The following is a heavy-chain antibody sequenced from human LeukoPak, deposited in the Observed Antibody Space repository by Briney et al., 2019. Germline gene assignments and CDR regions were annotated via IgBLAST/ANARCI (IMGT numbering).Heavy chain of an antibody. Sequence: PGGSLRLSCSASGFTFSDYSMNWVRQAPGKGLEWVAYIKSNIYYAESVKGRFTISRDNAKNLLYLQMNGLTAEDTAVYCCARDDSSSWYQEYWGQGTLVTVSS. CDR3: ARDDSSSWYQEY. J-gene: IGHJ4*02. D-gene: IGHD6-13*01. CDR2: IKSNI. CDR1: GFTFSDYS. V-gene: IGHV3-69-1*02.